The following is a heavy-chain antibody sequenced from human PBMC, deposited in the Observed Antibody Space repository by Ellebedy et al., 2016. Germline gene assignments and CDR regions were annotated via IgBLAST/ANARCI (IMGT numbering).Heavy chain of an antibody. D-gene: IGHD6-13*01. CDR2: IRSKAYGGTT. Sequence: GGSLRLSCTASGFTFGDYAMSWFRQAPGKGLEWVGFIRSKAYGGTTEYAASVKGRFTISRDDSKSIAYLQMNSLKTEDTAVYYCTREGSSWPVLVFDYWGQGTLVTVSS. J-gene: IGHJ4*02. CDR1: GFTFGDYA. V-gene: IGHV3-49*03. CDR3: TREGSSWPVLVFDY.